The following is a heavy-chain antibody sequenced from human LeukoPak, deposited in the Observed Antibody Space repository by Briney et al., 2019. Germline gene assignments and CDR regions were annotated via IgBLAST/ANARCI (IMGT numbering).Heavy chain of an antibody. J-gene: IGHJ4*02. CDR3: ARVPKYSSGWYRDY. V-gene: IGHV4-39*07. D-gene: IGHD6-19*01. CDR2: IYYSGST. CDR1: GGSISSSSYY. Sequence: SETLSLTCTVSGGSISSSSYYWGWIRQPPGKGLEWIGSIYYSGSTYYNPSLESRVTISVDTSKNQFSLKLSSVTAADTAVYYCARVPKYSSGWYRDYWGQGTLVTVSS.